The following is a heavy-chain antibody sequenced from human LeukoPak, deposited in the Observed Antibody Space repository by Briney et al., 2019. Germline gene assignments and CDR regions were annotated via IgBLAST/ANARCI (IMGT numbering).Heavy chain of an antibody. CDR2: IRSKANFYAT. CDR3: AKESLWFGELPTFDY. CDR1: GFSFNDSA. V-gene: IGHV3-73*01. D-gene: IGHD3-10*01. J-gene: IGHJ4*02. Sequence: PGGSLRLSCATSGFSFNDSAIHWVRQASGKGLEWVGRIRSKANFYATAYGASVRGRFIISRDDSKSTAYLQLNSLKTEDTAVYYCAKESLWFGELPTFDYWGQGTLVTVSS.